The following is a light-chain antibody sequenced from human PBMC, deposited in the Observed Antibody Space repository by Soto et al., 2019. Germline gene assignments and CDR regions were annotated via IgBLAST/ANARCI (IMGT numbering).Light chain of an antibody. J-gene: IGLJ3*02. V-gene: IGLV2-8*01. CDR3: SSFAGSFTGV. CDR1: SSDVGGYNF. CDR2: EIN. Sequence: QSALTQPPSASGCPGQSVTISCTGTSSDVGGYNFVSWYQQHPGKAPKLMIFEINNRPSGVPDRFSGSKSANTASLTVSGLQAEDEADYYCSSFAGSFTGVFGGGTKLTVL.